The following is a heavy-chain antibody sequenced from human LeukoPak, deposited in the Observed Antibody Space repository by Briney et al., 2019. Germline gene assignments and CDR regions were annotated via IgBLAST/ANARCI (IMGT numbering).Heavy chain of an antibody. Sequence: ASVKVSCRASGYTFTDYYIHWVRQAPGQGLEWMGWIDPDNGGTNYAQKFQGRVTMTRDTSIRTVYMDLSRLRSDDTAVFYCTREARVGNWFDPWGQGTQVTVSS. V-gene: IGHV1-2*02. CDR1: GYTFTDYY. CDR3: TREARVGNWFDP. J-gene: IGHJ5*02. CDR2: IDPDNGGT. D-gene: IGHD2-2*01.